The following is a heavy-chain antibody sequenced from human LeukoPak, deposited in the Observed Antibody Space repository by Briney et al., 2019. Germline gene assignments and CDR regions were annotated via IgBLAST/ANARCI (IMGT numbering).Heavy chain of an antibody. CDR2: ISYDGSHK. V-gene: IGHV3-30*03. J-gene: IGHJ5*02. D-gene: IGHD6-13*01. CDR1: GFTFSSYG. Sequence: GGSLRLSCAASGFTFSSYGMHWLRQAPGKGLEWVAVISYDGSHKYYADSVKGRFTISRDNSKNTLYLQMNSLRAEDTAVYYCARPRGAAAGTFGFDPWGQGTLVTVSS. CDR3: ARPRGAAAGTFGFDP.